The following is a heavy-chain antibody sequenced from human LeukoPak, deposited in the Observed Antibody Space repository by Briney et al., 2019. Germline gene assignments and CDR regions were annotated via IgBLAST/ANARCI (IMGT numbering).Heavy chain of an antibody. D-gene: IGHD2-15*01. J-gene: IGHJ4*02. CDR2: SSGNGDIT. Sequence: GGSLRLSCAASGFTFSTYAMSWVRQAPGKGLEWVSDSSGNGDITYHADSVKGRFTISRGNSKNTVFLQMHSLRAEDTAVYYCAKQLGYCSDGSCYFPYWGQGTLVTVSS. CDR1: GFTFSTYA. CDR3: AKQLGYCSDGSCYFPY. V-gene: IGHV3-23*01.